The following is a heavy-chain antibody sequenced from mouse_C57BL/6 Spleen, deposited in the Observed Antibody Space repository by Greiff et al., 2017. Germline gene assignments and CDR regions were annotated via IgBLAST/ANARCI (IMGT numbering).Heavy chain of an antibody. J-gene: IGHJ1*03. D-gene: IGHD1-1*01. CDR1: GYAFSSSW. V-gene: IGHV1-82*01. Sequence: QVQLQQSGPELVKPGASVKISCKASGYAFSSSWMNWVKQRPGKGLEWIGRIYPGDGDTNYNGKFKGKATLTADKSSSTAYMQLSSLTSEDSAVYFCARNPIYYYGSRYWYFDVWGTGTTVTVSS. CDR3: ARNPIYYYGSRYWYFDV. CDR2: IYPGDGDT.